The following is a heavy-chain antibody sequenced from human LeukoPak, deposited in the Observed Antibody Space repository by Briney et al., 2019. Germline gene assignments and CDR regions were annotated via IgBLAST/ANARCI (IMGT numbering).Heavy chain of an antibody. Sequence: GESLKISCEGSGYTFASYWIAWVRQMPGKGLEWMGIIYPGDSDTRYSPSFQGQVTISADKSISTAYLQWSSLKASDTAMYYCARRQYGSSWTIDYWGQGTLVTVSS. CDR2: IYPGDSDT. D-gene: IGHD6-13*01. V-gene: IGHV5-51*01. CDR1: GYTFASYW. J-gene: IGHJ4*02. CDR3: ARRQYGSSWTIDY.